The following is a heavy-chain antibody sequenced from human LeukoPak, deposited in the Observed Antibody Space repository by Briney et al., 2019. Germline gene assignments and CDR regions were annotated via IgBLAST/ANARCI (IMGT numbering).Heavy chain of an antibody. Sequence: ASVKVSCKTSGYTFTNYYIHWVRQAPGQGLEWMGRIDPNTGGTKSAKNFQGRVTMTRDTSISTAYMVLSGLRSDDTAVYYCASLYDIVGTTVDYWGQGTLVTVSS. CDR3: ASLYDIVGTTVDY. CDR2: IDPNTGGT. D-gene: IGHD1-26*01. CDR1: GYTFTNYY. V-gene: IGHV1-2*06. J-gene: IGHJ4*02.